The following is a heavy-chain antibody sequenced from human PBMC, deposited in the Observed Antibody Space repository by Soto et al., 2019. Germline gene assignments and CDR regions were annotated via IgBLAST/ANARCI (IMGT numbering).Heavy chain of an antibody. J-gene: IGHJ2*01. V-gene: IGHV3-53*02. CDR1: GFTVSSNY. CDR3: AGPSSGWSAHTGPGYFDL. D-gene: IGHD6-19*01. CDR2: IYSGGST. Sequence: EVKLVETGGGLIQPGGSLRLSCAASGFTVSSNYMSWVRQAPGKGLEWVSVIYSGGSTYYADSVKGRFTISRDNSKHTLYLQMNSLRAEDTAVYYCAGPSSGWSAHTGPGYFDLWGRGTLVTVSS.